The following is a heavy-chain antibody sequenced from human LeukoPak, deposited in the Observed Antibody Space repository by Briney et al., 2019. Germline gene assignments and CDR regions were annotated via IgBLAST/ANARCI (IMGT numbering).Heavy chain of an antibody. CDR3: ARTRKSDNFDY. J-gene: IGHJ4*02. V-gene: IGHV3-48*03. Sequence: GGSLRLSCAASGFTFSSYEMNWVRQAPGKGLEWVSYISSSGSTIYYADSVKGRFTISRDNAKNSLYLQMNSLRAEDTAVYYCARTRKSDNFDYWGQGTLVTSPQ. CDR2: ISSSGSTI. CDR1: GFTFSSYE.